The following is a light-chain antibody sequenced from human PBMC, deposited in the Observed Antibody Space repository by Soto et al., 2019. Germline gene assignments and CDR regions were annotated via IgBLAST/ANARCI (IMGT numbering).Light chain of an antibody. CDR2: GTS. CDR3: QQYGSSRRT. J-gene: IGKJ4*01. Sequence: EIVLTQSPGTLSLSPAERATLSGRASQSVSSNFLAWYQQEPGQAPRLLIYGTSTRATGIPDRFSGSGSGTDFTLTISRLEPEDFAVYYCQQYGSSRRTFGGGTKV. CDR1: QSVSSNF. V-gene: IGKV3-20*01.